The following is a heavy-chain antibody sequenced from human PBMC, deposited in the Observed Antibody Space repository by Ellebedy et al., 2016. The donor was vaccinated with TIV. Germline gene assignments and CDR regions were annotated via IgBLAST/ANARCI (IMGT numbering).Heavy chain of an antibody. V-gene: IGHV3-23*01. CDR1: GSSVSNSF. CDR3: RPGHYSDA. J-gene: IGHJ4*02. Sequence: GGSLRLSXAASGSSVSNSFMSWIRQAPGKGLEWASTLTADGRSTYFADSVKGRFTISRDNSKNTVYLQMNSLRSEDTAVYYCRPGHYSDAWGQGTLVTVSS. CDR2: LTADGRST.